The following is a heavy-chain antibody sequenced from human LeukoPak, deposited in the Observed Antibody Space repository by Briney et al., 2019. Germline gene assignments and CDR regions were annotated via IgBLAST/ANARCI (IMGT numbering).Heavy chain of an antibody. J-gene: IGHJ4*02. CDR1: GFTFDDYA. Sequence: GGSLRPSCAASGFTFDDYAMHWVRQAPGKGLEWVSGISWNSGSIGYADSVKGRFTISGDNARNSLYLQMNSLRAEDTALYYCARGYYYDSSATPYYFDYWGQGTLVTVSS. V-gene: IGHV3-9*01. CDR3: ARGYYYDSSATPYYFDY. D-gene: IGHD3-22*01. CDR2: ISWNSGSI.